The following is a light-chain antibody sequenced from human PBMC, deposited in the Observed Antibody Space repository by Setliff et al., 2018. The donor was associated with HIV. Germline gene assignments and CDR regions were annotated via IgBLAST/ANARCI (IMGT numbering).Light chain of an antibody. J-gene: IGLJ1*01. CDR2: DVS. V-gene: IGLV2-11*01. CDR1: SSDVGGYDY. CDR3: CSYAGTYSFV. Sequence: QSVLTQPRSVSGSRGQTVTFSCTGGSSDVGGYDYVSRYQQHPGKAPKLIIYDVSKRPSGVPARFSGFKSGNTAYLTISGLQPEDEAEYYCCSYAGTYSFVFGTGTKVTVL.